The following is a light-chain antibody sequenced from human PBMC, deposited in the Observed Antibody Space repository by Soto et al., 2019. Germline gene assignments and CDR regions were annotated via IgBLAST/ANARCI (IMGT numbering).Light chain of an antibody. CDR1: QSVSSSY. CDR3: QQYGSSPRT. Sequence: EIVLTQSPGTLSLSPGERATLSCRASQSVSSSYLAWYQQKPGQAPRLLIYGASSRATGIPDRFSGSGSGTDFTLTISRLEPEDVAVYYCQQYGSSPRTFGQWTKVEIK. CDR2: GAS. V-gene: IGKV3-20*01. J-gene: IGKJ1*01.